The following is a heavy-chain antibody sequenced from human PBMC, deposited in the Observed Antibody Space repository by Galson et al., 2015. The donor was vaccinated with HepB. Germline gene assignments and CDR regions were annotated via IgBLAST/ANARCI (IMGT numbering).Heavy chain of an antibody. V-gene: IGHV3-64D*09. J-gene: IGHJ4*02. CDR2: IRSNGGTT. Sequence: SLRLFCAASGFTFNTYTMHWVRQAPGRGLEYVSAIRSNGGTTYYADSVKGRFTISRDNSRNTLYLQMSRLRSEDTAVYYCVADVGGSSTLISPPGYWGQGTLVTDSS. CDR1: GFTFNTYT. D-gene: IGHD4-23*01. CDR3: VADVGGSSTLISPPGY.